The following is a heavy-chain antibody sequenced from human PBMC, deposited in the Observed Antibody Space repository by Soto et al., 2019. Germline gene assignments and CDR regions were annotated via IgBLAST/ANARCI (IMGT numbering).Heavy chain of an antibody. Sequence: EVQLLESGGGLVQPGGSLRLSCAASGFTFSSYAMSWVRQAPGKGLEWVSAITTSGGSTFYADSVKGRFVISRDNSKNTLHLKMSSLRADDTAIYYCARLLARSFDFWGQGTLVTVSS. J-gene: IGHJ4*02. CDR2: ITTSGGST. CDR1: GFTFSSYA. CDR3: ARLLARSFDF. D-gene: IGHD1-1*01. V-gene: IGHV3-23*01.